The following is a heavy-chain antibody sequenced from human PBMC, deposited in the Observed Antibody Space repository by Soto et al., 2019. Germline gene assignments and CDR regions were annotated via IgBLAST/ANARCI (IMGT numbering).Heavy chain of an antibody. D-gene: IGHD2-21*02. CDR2: FFHSGST. J-gene: IGHJ6*02. CDR1: GGSISSGGYS. CDR3: ARDLWGYCGTDCYPLDV. Sequence: SETLSLTCAVSGGSISSGGYSWSWIRQPPGKGLEWIGYFFHSGSTFYNPSFKSRVTISVDTSKNQFSLKLFFLTAADPAFFYWARDLWGYCGTDCYPLDVWGQGTRVTVSS. V-gene: IGHV4-30-2*01.